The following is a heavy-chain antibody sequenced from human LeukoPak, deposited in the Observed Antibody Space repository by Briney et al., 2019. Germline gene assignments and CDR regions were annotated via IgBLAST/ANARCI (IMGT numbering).Heavy chain of an antibody. CDR3: ARISNSWHYFDY. D-gene: IGHD6-13*01. CDR2: ISSSSSYI. CDR1: GFTFSSYS. J-gene: IGHJ4*02. V-gene: IGHV3-21*01. Sequence: VGSLRLSCAASGFTFSSYSMNWVRQAPGKGLEWVSSISSSSSYIYYADSVKGRFTISRHNAKNSLYLQMNSLRAEDTAVYYCARISNSWHYFDYWGQGTLVSVSS.